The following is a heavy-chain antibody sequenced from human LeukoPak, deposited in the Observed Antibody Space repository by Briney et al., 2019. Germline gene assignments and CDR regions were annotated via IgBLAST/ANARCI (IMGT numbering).Heavy chain of an antibody. V-gene: IGHV3-30*18. CDR1: GFSLISHG. J-gene: IGHJ4*02. Sequence: GGSLRLFCAASGFSLISHGMHGVRQAPGKGLEWVVVISDDGRSKDYADSVKGRFTNSRDNSKDTLYLQMNSLGDEDTAVYYCAKRPSDYGDYVSYFDYWGQGTLVTVSS. CDR2: ISDDGRSK. D-gene: IGHD4-17*01. CDR3: AKRPSDYGDYVSYFDY.